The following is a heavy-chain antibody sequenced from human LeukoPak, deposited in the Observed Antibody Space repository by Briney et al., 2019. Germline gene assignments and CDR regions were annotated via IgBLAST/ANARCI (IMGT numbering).Heavy chain of an antibody. V-gene: IGHV3-7*01. CDR1: GFSFSSYW. J-gene: IGHJ4*02. CDR3: ARDLVAGTIDY. D-gene: IGHD6-19*01. CDR2: IKQDGSEK. Sequence: GGSLRLSCAASGFSFSSYWMSWVRQAPGKGLEWVATIKQDGSEKYYVDSVKGRFTLSRDNVKNSLSLQTNSLRAEDTAVYYCARDLVAGTIDYWGQGTLVTVSS.